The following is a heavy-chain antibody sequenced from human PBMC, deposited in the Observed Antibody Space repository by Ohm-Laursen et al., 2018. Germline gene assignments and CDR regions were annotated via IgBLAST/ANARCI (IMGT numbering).Heavy chain of an antibody. CDR1: GVSISSGGYS. CDR3: AGADDTTMSVDF. CDR2: IYYSGST. V-gene: IGHV4-31*01. Sequence: TLSLTCSVSGVSISSGGYSWTWIRQPPGKGLEWIGYIYYSGSTSYNPSLKSLLTISFDTSKNQFSLNLSSVTAADTAVYYCAGADDTTMSVDFWGQGTTVTVSS. J-gene: IGHJ6*02. D-gene: IGHD5-18*01.